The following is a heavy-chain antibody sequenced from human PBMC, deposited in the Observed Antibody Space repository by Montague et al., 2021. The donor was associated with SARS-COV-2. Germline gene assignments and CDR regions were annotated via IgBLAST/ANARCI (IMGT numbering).Heavy chain of an antibody. D-gene: IGHD2-15*01. CDR3: AKDLFCSGGDCYFYGMDL. J-gene: IGHJ6*02. CDR1: GFTFSTYA. Sequence: SLRLSCAASGFTFSTYAMSWVRRAPGKGLEWVSAISGSGDKTYYADSVKSRFTISRDNSKNTVFLQMNSLRVEDTAVYYCAKDLFCSGGDCYFYGMDLWGQGTTVTVSS. V-gene: IGHV3-23*01. CDR2: ISGSGDKT.